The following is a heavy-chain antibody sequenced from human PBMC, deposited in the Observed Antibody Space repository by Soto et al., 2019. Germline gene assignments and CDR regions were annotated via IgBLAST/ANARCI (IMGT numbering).Heavy chain of an antibody. CDR1: GGSSNNGDYY. CDR3: AKGIPAAGDRFDP. CDR2: INYRGTT. V-gene: IGHV4-31*03. Sequence: SETLSLTCTVSGGSSNNGDYYWNWIRQHPEKGLEWMGYINYRGTTFYSPSLKSRIIISVDTSKNQFSLKLSSVTAEDTAVYYCAKGIPAAGDRFDPWGQGTLVTVSS. J-gene: IGHJ5*02. D-gene: IGHD6-13*01.